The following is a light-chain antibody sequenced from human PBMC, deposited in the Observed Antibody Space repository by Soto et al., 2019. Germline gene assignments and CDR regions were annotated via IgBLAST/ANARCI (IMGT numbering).Light chain of an antibody. CDR3: ASTEINSLSLFD. V-gene: IGLV2-14*01. J-gene: IGLJ1*01. CDR2: DVS. Sequence: QSVLTQPASVSGCPGQSITISCTGTSSDVGGYNYVSWYQQHPGKAPKLMIYDVSNRPSGVSNRFSGSKSGNTASLTISGLQVEDVAVNDSASTEINSLSLFDVGPGTK. CDR1: SSDVGGYNY.